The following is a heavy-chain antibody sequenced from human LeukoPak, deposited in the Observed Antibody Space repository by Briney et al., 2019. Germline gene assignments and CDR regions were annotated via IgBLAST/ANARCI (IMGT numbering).Heavy chain of an antibody. CDR2: IHTSGST. D-gene: IGHD2-15*01. Sequence: SETLSLTCTVSGGFSSFYYWTWIRQPPGKGLEWIGNIHTSGSTDYSPSLKSRVTMSIDTPKNQFSLRLSSVTAADTAVYYCARPGQSSWWVYFNYWGQGTLVTVSS. J-gene: IGHJ4*02. V-gene: IGHV4-4*09. CDR3: ARPGQSSWWVYFNY. CDR1: GGFSSFYY.